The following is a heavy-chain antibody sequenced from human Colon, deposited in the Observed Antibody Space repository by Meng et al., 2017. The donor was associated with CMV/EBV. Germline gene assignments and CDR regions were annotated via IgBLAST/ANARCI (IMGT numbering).Heavy chain of an antibody. J-gene: IGHJ4*02. V-gene: IGHV3-73*01. CDR1: GFIFSGSA. D-gene: IGHD6-19*01. CDR2: IRTRPNGYAT. CDR3: AVLAVAEPVSY. Sequence: ESLKISGAASGFIFSGSAMHWVRQASGKGLEWVGRIRTRPNGYATAYAASVEGRFTISRDDSENTAYLQMNSLRTEDTAVYYCAVLAVAEPVSYWGQGTLVTVSS.